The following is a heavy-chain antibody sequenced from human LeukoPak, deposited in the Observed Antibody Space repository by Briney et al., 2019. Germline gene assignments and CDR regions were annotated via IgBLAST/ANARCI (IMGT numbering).Heavy chain of an antibody. Sequence: QPGGSLRLSCAASGFTFSSYWMHWVRQAPGKGLVWVSRIKSDGSSTSYADSVKGRCTISRDNARNTLYLQMNRLRAEDTAVYYCATTREAIRNWGQGTLVTVSS. V-gene: IGHV3-74*01. J-gene: IGHJ4*02. D-gene: IGHD5-12*01. CDR3: ATTREAIRN. CDR1: GFTFSSYW. CDR2: IKSDGSST.